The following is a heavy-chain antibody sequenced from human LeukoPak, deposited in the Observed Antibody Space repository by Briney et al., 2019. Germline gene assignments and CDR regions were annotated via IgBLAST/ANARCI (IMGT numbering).Heavy chain of an antibody. CDR1: GFTFSSYN. J-gene: IGHJ4*02. V-gene: IGHV3-66*01. Sequence: PGGSLRLSCAASGFTFSSYNMNWVRQAPGKGLEWVSVIYSGGSTYYADSVKGRFTISRDNSKNTLYLQMNSLRAEDTAVYYCARETLRQNTATSYWGQGTLVTVSS. D-gene: IGHD5-18*01. CDR3: ARETLRQNTATSY. CDR2: IYSGGST.